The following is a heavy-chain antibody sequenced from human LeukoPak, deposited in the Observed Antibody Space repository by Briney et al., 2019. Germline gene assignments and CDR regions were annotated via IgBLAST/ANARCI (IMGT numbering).Heavy chain of an antibody. D-gene: IGHD6-19*01. Sequence: SETLSLTCTVSGGSISSSSYYWGWIRQPPGKGLEWIGSIYYSGSTYYNPSLKSRVTISVDTSKNQFSLKLSSVTAADTAVYYCARQEWLVRRFYYYYGMDAWGQGTTVTVSS. J-gene: IGHJ6*02. CDR3: ARQEWLVRRFYYYYGMDA. V-gene: IGHV4-39*01. CDR1: GGSISSSSYY. CDR2: IYYSGST.